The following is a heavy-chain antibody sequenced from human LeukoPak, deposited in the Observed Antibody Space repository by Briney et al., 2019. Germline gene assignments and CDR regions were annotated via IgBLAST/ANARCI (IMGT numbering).Heavy chain of an antibody. D-gene: IGHD6-19*01. CDR2: IYPGDSDT. Sequence: AASLKICSTAAGYIFTSYCNGWVRHMPRKDLEWRWIIYPGDSDTRYSPSFLGQVAIPADNTTSAACLQWRTLKPSATATYYCASHIGFVPIAVAGIPLGWFDPWGQGTLVTVSS. V-gene: IGHV5-51*01. CDR1: GYIFTSYC. CDR3: ASHIGFVPIAVAGIPLGWFDP. J-gene: IGHJ5*02.